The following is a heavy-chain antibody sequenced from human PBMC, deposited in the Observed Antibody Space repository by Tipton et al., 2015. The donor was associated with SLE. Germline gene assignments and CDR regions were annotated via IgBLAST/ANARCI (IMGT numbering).Heavy chain of an antibody. CDR2: ISAYNGNT. CDR3: ARLGDRNYDFWSGYSDYYYGMDV. Sequence: QLVQSGAEVKKPGASVKVSCKASGYAFTSYGISWVRQAPGQGLEWMGWISAYNGNTNYAQKLQGRVTMTTDTSTSTAYMELRSLRSDDTAVYYCARLGDRNYDFWSGYSDYYYGMDVWGQGTTVTVSS. D-gene: IGHD3-3*01. CDR1: GYAFTSYG. V-gene: IGHV1-18*01. J-gene: IGHJ6*02.